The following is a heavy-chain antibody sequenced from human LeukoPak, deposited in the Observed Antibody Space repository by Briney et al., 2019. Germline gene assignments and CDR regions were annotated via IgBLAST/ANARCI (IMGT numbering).Heavy chain of an antibody. D-gene: IGHD3-22*01. Sequence: GGSLRLSCAASGFTFNTYGIHWVRQAPGKGLEWVAFIQYDGSKKYYADSMKGRFTISRDNSRNTLYLQMNSLRAEDTAVYYCAKESYYYDSGGYHYFDYWGQGTLVTVSS. V-gene: IGHV3-30*02. CDR2: IQYDGSKK. J-gene: IGHJ4*02. CDR3: AKESYYYDSGGYHYFDY. CDR1: GFTFNTYG.